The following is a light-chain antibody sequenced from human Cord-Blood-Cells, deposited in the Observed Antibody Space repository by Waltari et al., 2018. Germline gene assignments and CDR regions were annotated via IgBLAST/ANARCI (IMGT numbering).Light chain of an antibody. CDR1: SSDVGGYNY. Sequence: QSALTQPASVSGSPGQSITISCTGTSSDVGGYNYVSWYQQHTGKAPKLIIYEVSNRPSGVSNRFSGSKSGNTASLTISGLQAEDEADYYCSSYTSSSTLYVFGTGTKVTVL. CDR2: EVS. J-gene: IGLJ1*01. CDR3: SSYTSSSTLYV. V-gene: IGLV2-14*01.